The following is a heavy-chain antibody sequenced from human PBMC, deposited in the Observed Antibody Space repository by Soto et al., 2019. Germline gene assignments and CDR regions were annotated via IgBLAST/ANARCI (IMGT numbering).Heavy chain of an antibody. CDR1: GFTFTSYS. Sequence: GGSLRLSCAASGFTFTSYSMNWVRQAPGKGLEWFSSIISSSSYIYYADSVKGRFTISRENAKNSLYLQMNSLRAEDTAVYYCASDGGFYEVWSGNTGGYYYGMDVWGQGTTVTVSS. CDR3: ASDGGFYEVWSGNTGGYYYGMDV. D-gene: IGHD3-3*01. J-gene: IGHJ6*02. V-gene: IGHV3-21*01. CDR2: IISSSSYI.